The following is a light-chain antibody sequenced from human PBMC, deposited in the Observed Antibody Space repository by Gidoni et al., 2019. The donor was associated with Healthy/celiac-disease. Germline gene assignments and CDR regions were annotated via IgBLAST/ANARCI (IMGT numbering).Light chain of an antibody. CDR3: QQYNNWPPWT. CDR1: QSVSSN. Sequence: EIVMTQSPATLSVSPGERATLSCRASQSVSSNLACYQQKPGQAPRLLIYGASTRATGIPARFSGSGSGTEFTLTISSLQSEDFAVYYCQQYNNWPPWTFXXXTKVEIK. CDR2: GAS. V-gene: IGKV3-15*01. J-gene: IGKJ1*01.